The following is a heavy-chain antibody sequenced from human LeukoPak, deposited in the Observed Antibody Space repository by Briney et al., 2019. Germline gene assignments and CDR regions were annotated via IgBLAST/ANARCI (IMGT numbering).Heavy chain of an antibody. V-gene: IGHV4-59*04. Sequence: SETLSLTCTVSGGSISSYYWSWIRQPPGKGLEWIGSIYYSGSTYYNPSLKSRVTMSVDTSKNQFSLKLSSVTAADTAVYYCARRSSTTLVGTTLDPWGQGTLVTVSS. CDR2: IYYSGST. D-gene: IGHD4-17*01. CDR1: GGSISSYY. J-gene: IGHJ5*02. CDR3: ARRSSTTLVGTTLDP.